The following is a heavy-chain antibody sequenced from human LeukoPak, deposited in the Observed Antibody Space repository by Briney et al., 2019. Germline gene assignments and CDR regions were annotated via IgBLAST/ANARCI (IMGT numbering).Heavy chain of an antibody. J-gene: IGHJ4*02. Sequence: GGSLRLSCAASGFTFSSYGMHWVRRAPGKGLEWGTFIRYDGSNKYYTDSVKGRFTISRDNSKNTLYLQMNSLRAEDTAVYYCAKARHFIVATREIDSWGQGTLVTVSS. V-gene: IGHV3-30*02. CDR3: AKARHFIVATREIDS. CDR2: IRYDGSNK. CDR1: GFTFSSYG. D-gene: IGHD5-12*01.